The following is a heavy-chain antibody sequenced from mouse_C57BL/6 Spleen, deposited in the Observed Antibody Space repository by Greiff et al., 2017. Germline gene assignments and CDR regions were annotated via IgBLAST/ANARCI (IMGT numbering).Heavy chain of an antibody. D-gene: IGHD2-5*01. CDR3: ASKGLYDSNLDY. Sequence: QVQLQQPGAELVKPGASVKMSCKASGYTFTSYWITWVKQRPGQGLEWIGDIYPGSGSTNYNEKFKSKATLTVDTSSSTAYMQLSSLTSEDSAVYYGASKGLYDSNLDYWGQGTTLTVSS. V-gene: IGHV1-55*01. J-gene: IGHJ2*01. CDR1: GYTFTSYW. CDR2: IYPGSGST.